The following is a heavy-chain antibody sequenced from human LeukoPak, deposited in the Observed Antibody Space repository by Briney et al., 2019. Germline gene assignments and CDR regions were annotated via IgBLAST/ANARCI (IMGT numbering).Heavy chain of an antibody. CDR3: ARRSNHYYGSGSYYSLPFDY. CDR1: GFTFSSYW. Sequence: GGSLRLSCAASGFTFSSYWMSWVRQAPGQGLEWVANIKQDGSEKYYVDPVKGRFTISRDNAKNSLYLQMNSLRAEDTAVYYCARRSNHYYGSGSYYSLPFDYWGQGTLVTVSS. J-gene: IGHJ4*02. V-gene: IGHV3-7*01. CDR2: IKQDGSEK. D-gene: IGHD3-10*01.